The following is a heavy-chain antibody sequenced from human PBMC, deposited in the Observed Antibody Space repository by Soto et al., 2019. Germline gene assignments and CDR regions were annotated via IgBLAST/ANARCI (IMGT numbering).Heavy chain of an antibody. V-gene: IGHV3-30-3*01. CDR1: GFTFSSYA. D-gene: IGHD6-19*01. CDR2: TSYDGSSR. Sequence: HLGGSLRLSCAASGFTFSSYAMHWVRQAPGKGLEWVAVTSYDGSSRYYADSVKGRFTISRDNSKNTLFLQMNSLRPDDTAVYYCARPGKWLQAHVDYWGPGTMVTVSS. J-gene: IGHJ4*02. CDR3: ARPGKWLQAHVDY.